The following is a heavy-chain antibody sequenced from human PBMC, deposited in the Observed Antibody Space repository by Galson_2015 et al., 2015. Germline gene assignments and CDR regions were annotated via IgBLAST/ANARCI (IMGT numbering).Heavy chain of an antibody. Sequence: QSGAEVKKPGESLRISCKGSGYSFTSYWISWVRQMPGKGLEWMGRIDPSDSYTNYRPSFQGHVTISADKSISTAYLQWSSLKASDTAMYYCAITSYGYIWGSYRSADDAFDIWGQGTMVTVSS. CDR3: AITSYGYIWGSYRSADDAFDI. V-gene: IGHV5-10-1*01. J-gene: IGHJ3*02. CDR2: IDPSDSYT. D-gene: IGHD3-16*02. CDR1: GYSFTSYW.